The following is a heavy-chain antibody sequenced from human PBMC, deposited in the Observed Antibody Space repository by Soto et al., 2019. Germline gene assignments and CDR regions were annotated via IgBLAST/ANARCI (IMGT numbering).Heavy chain of an antibody. CDR1: GFTFNTYA. D-gene: IGHD2-21*01. J-gene: IGHJ5*01. Sequence: EVHVLESGGGLVQPGGSLRLSCAASGFTFNTYALSWVRQAPGKGLEWVSGISGSGSNTFYGHAVKGRFTISRDNSKYTLYLKMHSLRVEDTAVYYCAKGCALTATCGWDWFDSWGQGTLVTVSS. V-gene: IGHV3-23*01. CDR2: ISGSGSNT. CDR3: AKGCALTATCGWDWFDS.